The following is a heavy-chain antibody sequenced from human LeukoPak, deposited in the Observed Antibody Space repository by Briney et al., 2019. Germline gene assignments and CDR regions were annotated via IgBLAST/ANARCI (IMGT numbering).Heavy chain of an antibody. CDR3: ARGLYGSPGDY. V-gene: IGHV3-9*01. D-gene: IGHD1-26*01. CDR2: ISWNSGSM. CDR1: GFTFDNYA. Sequence: GGSLRLSCAASGFTFDNYAMHWVRQAPGKGLGWVSGISWNSGSMIYADSVKGRFTISRDNAKNSLYLQMNSLRPEDTAVYYCARGLYGSPGDYWGQGTLVTVSS. J-gene: IGHJ4*02.